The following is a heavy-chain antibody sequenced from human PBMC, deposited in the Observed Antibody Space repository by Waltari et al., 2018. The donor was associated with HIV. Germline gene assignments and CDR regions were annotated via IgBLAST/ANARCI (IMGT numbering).Heavy chain of an antibody. V-gene: IGHV4-30-4*08. CDR2: ISYSGNA. Sequence: QLYESGPGLVQPSETLSVTCTVSGGSFNSPDFYWAWIRQSPGKNLEWIGHISYSGNAHLNSFIQSRLTISVDKSKNQFSLKMDSLTAADTAVFFCARVSFDTRGSYTSFYFDSWGEGTLVTVSP. CDR1: GGSFNSPDFY. CDR3: ARVSFDTRGSYTSFYFDS. D-gene: IGHD3-9*01. J-gene: IGHJ4*01.